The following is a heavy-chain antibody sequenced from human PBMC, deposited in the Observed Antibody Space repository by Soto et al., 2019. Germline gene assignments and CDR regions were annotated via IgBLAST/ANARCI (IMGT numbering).Heavy chain of an antibody. CDR2: ISRSSTGI. Sequence: EVQLVESGGGLVQPGGSLRLSCAASGFTFSLYSMSWVRQPPGKGLEWVSYISRSSTGIHYADSVKGRFTISRDDATNSMHLQIISLRDGDTAVYYCARAVTWGLDVWGQGTTVSISS. V-gene: IGHV3-48*02. D-gene: IGHD3-10*01. CDR1: GFTFSLYS. J-gene: IGHJ6*02. CDR3: ARAVTWGLDV.